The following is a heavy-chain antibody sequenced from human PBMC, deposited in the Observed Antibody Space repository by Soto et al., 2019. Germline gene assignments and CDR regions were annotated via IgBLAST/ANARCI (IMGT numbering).Heavy chain of an antibody. CDR2: ISYDGSNK. CDR1: GFIFSSNG. J-gene: IGHJ4*02. V-gene: IGHV3-30*03. D-gene: IGHD3-10*01. Sequence: PGGSLRLSCVGSGFIFSSNGMHWVRQAPGKGLEWVAVISYDGSNKYYADSVKGRFTISRDNSKNTLYLQMNSLRAEDTAVYYGARDAWFGGSYYFDYWGQGTLVTVSS. CDR3: ARDAWFGGSYYFDY.